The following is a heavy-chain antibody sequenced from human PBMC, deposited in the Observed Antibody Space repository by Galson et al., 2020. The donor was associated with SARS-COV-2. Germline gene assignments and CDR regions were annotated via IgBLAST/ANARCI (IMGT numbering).Heavy chain of an antibody. V-gene: IGHV4-59*01. CDR3: ARGYYYGSGGQYFQH. CDR1: GGSISNYY. CDR2: IYNSVNT. D-gene: IGHD3-10*01. J-gene: IGHJ1*01. Sequence: ETLSLTCTVSGGSISNYYWSWIRQPPGKGLEWIGFIYNSVNTNYNPSLTSRVTISVYTSKNQFSLKLTSVTAADTAVYYCARGYYYGSGGQYFQHWGQGTLVTAS.